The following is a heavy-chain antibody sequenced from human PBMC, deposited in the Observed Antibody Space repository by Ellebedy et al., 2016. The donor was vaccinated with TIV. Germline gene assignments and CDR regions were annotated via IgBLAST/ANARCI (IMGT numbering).Heavy chain of an antibody. V-gene: IGHV3-9*01. Sequence: GGSLRLSXAASGFTFDDNAMHWVRQVPGKGLEWVSSISWNSGSLTYADSVKGRFTISRDNARHSLYLQMNSLRPDDTALYFCVEDRGGTYFDSWGQGTLVTVSS. CDR3: VEDRGGTYFDS. J-gene: IGHJ4*02. CDR1: GFTFDDNA. D-gene: IGHD2-15*01. CDR2: ISWNSGSL.